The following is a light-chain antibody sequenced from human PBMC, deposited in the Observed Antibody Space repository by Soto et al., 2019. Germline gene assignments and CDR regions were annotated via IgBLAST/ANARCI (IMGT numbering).Light chain of an antibody. CDR1: QSVSSY. V-gene: IGKV3-11*01. CDR3: QQRSNWLT. Sequence: EIVLTQSPATLYLSQGERATLSCRASQSVSSYLAWYQQKPGQAPRLLIYDASNRATGIPARFSGSGSGTDFTLTISSLEPEDFAVYYCQQRSNWLTFGGGTKVDSK. J-gene: IGKJ4*01. CDR2: DAS.